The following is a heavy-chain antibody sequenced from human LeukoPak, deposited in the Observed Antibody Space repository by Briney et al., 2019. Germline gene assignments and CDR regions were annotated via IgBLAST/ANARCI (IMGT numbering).Heavy chain of an antibody. CDR3: AKGPRASGWTYFDY. CDR2: MYSGGST. J-gene: IGHJ4*02. D-gene: IGHD6-19*01. Sequence: PGGSLRLSCAASGFTVSSNYMSWVRQAPGRGLEWVSIMYSGGSTYYADAVKGRFTISRDNSKNTLYLQMNSLRVEDTAVYYCAKGPRASGWTYFDYWGQGALVTVSS. CDR1: GFTVSSNY. V-gene: IGHV3-53*01.